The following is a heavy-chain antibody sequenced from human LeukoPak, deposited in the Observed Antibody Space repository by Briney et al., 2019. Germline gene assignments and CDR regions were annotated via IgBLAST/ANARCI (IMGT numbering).Heavy chain of an antibody. J-gene: IGHJ4*02. Sequence: GGSLRLSCAASGFTFSSYSMNWVRQAPGKGLEWVSYISSSSSTIYYADSVKGRFTISRDNAKNSLYLQMNSLRAEDTAVYYCARWVGYSSSSKPYYFDYWGQGTLVTVSS. CDR1: GFTFSSYS. V-gene: IGHV3-48*04. CDR3: ARWVGYSSSSKPYYFDY. CDR2: ISSSSSTI. D-gene: IGHD6-6*01.